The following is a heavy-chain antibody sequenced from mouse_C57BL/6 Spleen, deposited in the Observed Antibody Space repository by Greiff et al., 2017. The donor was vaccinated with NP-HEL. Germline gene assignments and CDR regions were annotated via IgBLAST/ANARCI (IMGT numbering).Heavy chain of an antibody. J-gene: IGHJ4*01. V-gene: IGHV5-6*01. Sequence: EVQRVESGGDLVKPGGSLKLSCAASGFTFSSYGMSWVRQTPDKRLEWVATISSGGSYTYYPDSVKGRFTISRDNAKNTLYLQMSSLKSEDTAMYYCARPLLLSYYAMDYWGQGTSVTVSS. CDR3: ARPLLLSYYAMDY. CDR1: GFTFSSYG. D-gene: IGHD2-12*01. CDR2: ISSGGSYT.